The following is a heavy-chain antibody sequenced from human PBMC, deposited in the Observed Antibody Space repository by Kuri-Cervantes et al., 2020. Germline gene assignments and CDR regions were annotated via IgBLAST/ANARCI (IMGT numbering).Heavy chain of an antibody. V-gene: IGHV3-30*03. CDR2: ISYDGSNK. D-gene: IGHD3-3*01. Sequence: GESLKISCAASGFTFSSYGMHWVRQAPGKGLEWVAVISYDGSNKYYADSVKGRFTISRDNSKNTLYLQMNSLRAEDTAVYYCARDAAYDFWSGYYRPLYYYGMDVWGQGATVTVSS. CDR1: GFTFSSYG. J-gene: IGHJ6*02. CDR3: ARDAAYDFWSGYYRPLYYYGMDV.